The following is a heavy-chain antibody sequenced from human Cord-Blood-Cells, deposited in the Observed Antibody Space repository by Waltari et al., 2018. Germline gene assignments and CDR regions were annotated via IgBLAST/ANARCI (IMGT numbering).Heavy chain of an antibody. CDR2: IYHSGST. CDR1: GGSTSRLNR. D-gene: IGHD2-15*01. Sequence: QVQLQESCPGLVAPSGTLSLPCAVTGGSTSRLNRWNRVRTPPGKGLEWNGEIYHSGSTNDDPSRKSGVTMSVDKSKKQFSLKLSAVTAADAALYYCARGGDCSGGICFEYPGQGTRVTVS. V-gene: IGHV4-4*02. CDR3: ARGGDCSGGICFEY. J-gene: IGHJ4*02.